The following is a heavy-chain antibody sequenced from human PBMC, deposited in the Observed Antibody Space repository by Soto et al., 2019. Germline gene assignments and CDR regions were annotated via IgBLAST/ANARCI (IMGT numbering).Heavy chain of an antibody. CDR3: ARGMGTLYYYYGMDV. J-gene: IGHJ6*02. Sequence: QVQLVESGGGVVQPGRSLRLSCAASGFTFSSYAMHWVRQAPGKGLEWVAVISYDGSNKYYADSVKGRFTISRDNSKNTLYLQMNSLSAEDTAVYYCARGMGTLYYYYGMDVWGQGTTVTVSS. D-gene: IGHD1-1*01. CDR2: ISYDGSNK. CDR1: GFTFSSYA. V-gene: IGHV3-30-3*01.